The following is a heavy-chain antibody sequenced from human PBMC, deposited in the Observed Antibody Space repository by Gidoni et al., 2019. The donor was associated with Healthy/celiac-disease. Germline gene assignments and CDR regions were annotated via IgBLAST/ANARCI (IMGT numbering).Heavy chain of an antibody. CDR2: ISYDGSNK. J-gene: IGHJ4*02. CDR3: ASLFAAAGFDY. D-gene: IGHD6-13*01. CDR1: GFTFSSYG. Sequence: QVQLVESGGGVVQPGRSLRLSCAASGFTFSSYGMHWVRQAPGKGLEWVAVISYDGSNKYYTDSVKCRFTISRDNSKNTLYLQMNSLRAEDTAVYYCASLFAAAGFDYWGQGTLVTVSS. V-gene: IGHV3-30*03.